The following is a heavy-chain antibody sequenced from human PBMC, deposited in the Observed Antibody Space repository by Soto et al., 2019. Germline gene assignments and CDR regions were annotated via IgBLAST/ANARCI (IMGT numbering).Heavy chain of an antibody. J-gene: IGHJ6*02. V-gene: IGHV4-39*01. D-gene: IGHD2-2*01. CDR2: FYYSETT. Sequence: SETLSLTCTVSGASISSSSYYWGWIRQSPGKGLEWIGSFYYSETTYYNPSLKSRLSISVDTSKNQFSVKLSSVAAADTAVYYCARHLDPGYCNTTSCYAAYYYYGMDVWGQGTTVTVSS. CDR1: GASISSSSYY. CDR3: ARHLDPGYCNTTSCYAAYYYYGMDV.